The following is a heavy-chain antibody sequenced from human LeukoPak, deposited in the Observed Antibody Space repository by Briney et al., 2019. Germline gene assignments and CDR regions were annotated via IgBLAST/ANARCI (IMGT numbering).Heavy chain of an antibody. V-gene: IGHV4-61*01. D-gene: IGHD6-13*01. J-gene: IGHJ6*03. CDR1: GGSVSSGSYY. Sequence: PSETLSLTCTVSGGSVSSGSYYWSWIRQPPGKGLEWIGYIYYSGSTNYNPSLKSRVTISADTSKNQFSLKLSSVTAADTAVYYCARVVSSSWNPNYYYYYMDVWGKGTTVTVSS. CDR3: ARVVSSSWNPNYYYYYMDV. CDR2: IYYSGST.